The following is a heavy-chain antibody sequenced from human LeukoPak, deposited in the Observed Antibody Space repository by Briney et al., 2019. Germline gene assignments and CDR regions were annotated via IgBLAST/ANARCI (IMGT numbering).Heavy chain of an antibody. CDR3: ARVRSGYSYGPFDY. J-gene: IGHJ4*02. CDR1: GGSISSYY. V-gene: IGHV4-59*01. CDR2: IYYSGST. D-gene: IGHD5-18*01. Sequence: PSETLSLTCTVSGGSISSYYWSWIRRPPGKGLEWIGYIYYSGSTNYNPSLKSRVTISVDTSENQFSLNLSSVTAADTAVYYCARVRSGYSYGPFDYWGQGTLVTVSS.